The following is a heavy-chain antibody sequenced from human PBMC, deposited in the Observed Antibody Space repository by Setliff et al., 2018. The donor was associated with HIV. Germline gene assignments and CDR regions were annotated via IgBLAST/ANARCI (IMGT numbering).Heavy chain of an antibody. V-gene: IGHV3-48*04. CDR1: GFTFSSYS. D-gene: IGHD2-21*02. CDR2: ISSTSSTI. J-gene: IGHJ5*02. Sequence: PGESLKISCTASGFTFSSYSMNWVRQAPGKGLEWVSYISSTSSTIYYADSVKGRFTISRDNAKKSLYLQMNSLRAEDTAVYYCARDQESIVVVTADNWFDPWGQGTLVTVSS. CDR3: ARDQESIVVVTADNWFDP.